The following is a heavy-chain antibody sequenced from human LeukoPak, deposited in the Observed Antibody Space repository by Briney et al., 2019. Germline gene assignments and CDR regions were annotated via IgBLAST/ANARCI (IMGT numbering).Heavy chain of an antibody. CDR2: IIPIFGTA. J-gene: IGHJ4*02. D-gene: IGHD5-18*01. CDR1: GGTFSNYA. Sequence: SVKVSCKASGGTFSNYAISWVRQAPGQGLEWMGGIIPIFGTAKYTQKFQGRVTITADESTSTAYMELSSLRSEDTAVYYCARADSPSDTAMITAPGYWGQGTLDTVSS. V-gene: IGHV1-69*13. CDR3: ARADSPSDTAMITAPGY.